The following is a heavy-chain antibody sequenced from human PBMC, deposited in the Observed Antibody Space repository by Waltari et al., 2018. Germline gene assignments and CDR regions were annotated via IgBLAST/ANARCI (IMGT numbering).Heavy chain of an antibody. J-gene: IGHJ6*02. CDR3: ARAFVNIAARGMDA. CDR2: ISSNGNYG. D-gene: IGHD6-13*01. CDR1: GFTFNGYW. Sequence: EVLLVESGGGLVQPGGSLRLSCAASGFTFNGYWMYWVRQAPGNGLVGVSTISSNGNYGTYADSVRGRFTISRDNAKNTLYLQMNSLTAEDTAVYYCARAFVNIAARGMDAWGQGTAVTVSS. V-gene: IGHV3-74*01.